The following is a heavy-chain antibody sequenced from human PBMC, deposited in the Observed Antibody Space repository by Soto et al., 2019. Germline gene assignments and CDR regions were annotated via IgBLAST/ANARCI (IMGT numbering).Heavy chain of an antibody. CDR1: AGSISSTTYY. J-gene: IGHJ4*02. CDR3: ARVPHY. Sequence: SCIVSAGSISSTTYYWGWIRQPPGKGLEWIGSIYYSGSTNYNPSLKSRVTISVDTSKNQFSLKLSSVTAADTAVYYCARVPHYSGQGALLPVSS. V-gene: IGHV4-39*07. CDR2: IYYSGST.